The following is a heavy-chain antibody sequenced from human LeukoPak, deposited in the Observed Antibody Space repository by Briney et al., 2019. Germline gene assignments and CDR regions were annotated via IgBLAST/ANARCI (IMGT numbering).Heavy chain of an antibody. J-gene: IGHJ5*02. Sequence: PGGSLRLSCAVSGFTFSSYEINWVRQAPGKGLGWVSYISSSGFNIYYADSVKGRFTISRDNAKNSLYLQMNSLRAEDTAVYYCAGQSRLGYCSGGSCYSQPFDPWGQGTLVTVSS. D-gene: IGHD2-15*01. V-gene: IGHV3-48*03. CDR1: GFTFSSYE. CDR3: AGQSRLGYCSGGSCYSQPFDP. CDR2: ISSSGFNI.